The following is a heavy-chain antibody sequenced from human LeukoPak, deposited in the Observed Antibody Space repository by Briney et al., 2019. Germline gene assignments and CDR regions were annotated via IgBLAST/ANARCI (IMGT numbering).Heavy chain of an antibody. J-gene: IGHJ4*02. V-gene: IGHV3-53*01. Sequence: GGSLRLSCAASGFTVSSSYMTWVRQSPGKGLEWVSVIYSGTTTYYAASVKGRFTISRDNSKNSLYLQMNSLRAEDTAVYYCARVGVLSSSWLLYWGQGTLVTVSS. D-gene: IGHD6-13*01. CDR3: ARVGVLSSSWLLY. CDR1: GFTVSSSY. CDR2: IYSGTTT.